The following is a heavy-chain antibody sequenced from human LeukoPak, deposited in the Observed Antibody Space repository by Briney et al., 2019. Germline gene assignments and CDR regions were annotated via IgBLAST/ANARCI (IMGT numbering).Heavy chain of an antibody. CDR1: GFTFSSYW. J-gene: IGHJ6*02. CDR2: IKQDGSEK. CDR3: ARRTYYYDSSGYYPGYYYYYGMDV. Sequence: GGSLRLSCAASGFTFSSYWMSWVRQAPGKGLEWVANIKQDGSEKYYVDSVKGRFTISRDNAKNSLYLQMNSLRAEDTAVYYCARRTYYYDSSGYYPGYYYYYGMDVWGQGTTVTVSS. D-gene: IGHD3-22*01. V-gene: IGHV3-7*01.